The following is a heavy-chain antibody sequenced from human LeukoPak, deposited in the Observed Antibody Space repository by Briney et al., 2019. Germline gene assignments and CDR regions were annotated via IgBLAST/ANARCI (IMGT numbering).Heavy chain of an antibody. J-gene: IGHJ4*02. CDR1: GGSFSSHF. V-gene: IGHV4-34*01. CDR3: ARVVGIAVIPGATEDNYFDT. Sequence: SETLSLTCGVTGGSFSSHFWAWIRQSPAKGLEWIGEINESGDTDCNPSLNSRAKISTDTSRGHFSLTLTSVSAADTAIYYCARVVGIAVIPGATEDNYFDTWGQGTLVTVSS. CDR2: INESGDT. D-gene: IGHD2-2*01.